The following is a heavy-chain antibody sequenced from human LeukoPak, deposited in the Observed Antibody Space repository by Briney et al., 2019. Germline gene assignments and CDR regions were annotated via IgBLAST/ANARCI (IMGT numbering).Heavy chain of an antibody. Sequence: ASVKVSCKASGYTFTSYGISWVRQATGQGLEWMGWMNPNSGNTGYAQKFQGRVTMTRNTSISTAYMELSSLRSEDTAVYYCARGKSTFPYCSGGSCYYYWGQGTLVTVSS. CDR3: ARGKSTFPYCSGGSCYYY. CDR2: MNPNSGNT. J-gene: IGHJ4*02. D-gene: IGHD2-15*01. CDR1: GYTFTSYG. V-gene: IGHV1-8*02.